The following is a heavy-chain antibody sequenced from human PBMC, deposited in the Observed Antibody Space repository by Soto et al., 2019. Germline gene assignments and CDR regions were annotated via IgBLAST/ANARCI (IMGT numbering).Heavy chain of an antibody. CDR1: GYTFTAYY. Sequence: QVQLVQSGAEVKEPGDSVRVSCEASGYTFTAYYIHWVRQAPGQGLEWMGWINPKFGDTTYAQDFQGRVSMTRDMSISTVYVELSRLTSDDTAIYSCARNMDYYYGPGSGNGHGFWGQGTTVTVFS. D-gene: IGHD3-10*01. J-gene: IGHJ6*02. CDR2: INPKFGDT. V-gene: IGHV1-2*02. CDR3: ARNMDYYYGPGSGNGHGF.